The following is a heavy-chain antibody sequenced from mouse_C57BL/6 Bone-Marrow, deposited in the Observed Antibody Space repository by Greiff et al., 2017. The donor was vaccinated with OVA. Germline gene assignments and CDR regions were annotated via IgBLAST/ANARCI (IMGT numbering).Heavy chain of an antibody. Sequence: EVKLVESGGGLVKPGGSLKLSCAASGFTFSDYGMHWVRQAPEKGLEWVAYISSGSSTIYYADTVKGRFTISRDNAKNTLFLQMTSLRSEDTAMYYCARLFYYDYDGGPWYFDVWGTGTTVTVSP. J-gene: IGHJ1*03. D-gene: IGHD2-4*01. CDR3: ARLFYYDYDGGPWYFDV. V-gene: IGHV5-17*01. CDR1: GFTFSDYG. CDR2: ISSGSSTI.